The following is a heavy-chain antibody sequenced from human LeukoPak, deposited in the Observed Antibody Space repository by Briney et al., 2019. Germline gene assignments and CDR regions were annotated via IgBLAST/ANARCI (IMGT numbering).Heavy chain of an antibody. CDR2: INPNSGGT. Sequence: GASVKVSCKASGYTFTGYYIHWLRQAPGQGLEWMGQINPNSGGTNFAQKFQGRVTMTRETSISTAYMELSRLKSDDTAVYYCARVGVDLWFDPWGQGTLVTVSS. CDR3: ARVGVDLWFDP. D-gene: IGHD3/OR15-3a*01. CDR1: GYTFTGYY. J-gene: IGHJ5*02. V-gene: IGHV1-2*06.